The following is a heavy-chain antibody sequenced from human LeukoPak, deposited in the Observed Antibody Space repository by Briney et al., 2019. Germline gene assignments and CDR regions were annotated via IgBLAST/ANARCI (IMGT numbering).Heavy chain of an antibody. Sequence: GASVKVSCKASGGTFSSYAISWVRQAPGQGLEWMGGIIPIFGTANYAQKFQGRVTITTDESTSTAYMELSSLRSEDTAVYYCASCNIAARPGGYYYYMDVWGKGTTVTVSS. CDR1: GGTFSSYA. CDR2: IIPIFGTA. CDR3: ASCNIAARPGGYYYYMDV. V-gene: IGHV1-69*05. J-gene: IGHJ6*03. D-gene: IGHD6-6*01.